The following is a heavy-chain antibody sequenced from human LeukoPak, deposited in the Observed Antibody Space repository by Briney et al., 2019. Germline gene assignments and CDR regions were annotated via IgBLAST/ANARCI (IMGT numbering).Heavy chain of an antibody. CDR2: INPNSGGT. CDR3: ARVYLASSSALGDY. CDR1: AYTFSGYY. J-gene: IGHJ4*02. Sequence: GASVKVSCKASAYTFSGYYIHWVRQAPGQGLEWMGWINPNSGGTNYAQKFQGRVTMTRDTSISTAYMELSRLRSDDTAVYYCARVYLASSSALGDYWGQGTLVTVSS. V-gene: IGHV1-2*02. D-gene: IGHD6-6*01.